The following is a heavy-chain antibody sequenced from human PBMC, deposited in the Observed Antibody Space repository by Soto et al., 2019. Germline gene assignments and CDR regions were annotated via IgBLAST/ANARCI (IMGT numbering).Heavy chain of an antibody. V-gene: IGHV3-49*03. D-gene: IGHD1-26*01. J-gene: IGHJ4*01. CDR3: TRDPSGSYYVGEYFDY. CDR1: IFIFGGYA. Sequence: RVSCTSSIFIFGGYAMSWFRQSPGKGLEWVGFIRSKAYGGTTEYAASVKGRFTISRDDSKSIAYLQMNSLKTEDTAVYYCTRDPSGSYYVGEYFDYWGQGTLVTVS. CDR2: IRSKAYGGTT.